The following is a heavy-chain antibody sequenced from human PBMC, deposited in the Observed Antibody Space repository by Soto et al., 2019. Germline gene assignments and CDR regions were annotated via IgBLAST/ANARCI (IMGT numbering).Heavy chain of an antibody. CDR2: ISYDGSNK. CDR3: AKGGYCSGGSCYSSYYYYMDV. D-gene: IGHD2-15*01. CDR1: GFTFSSYG. Sequence: GGSLRLSCAASGFTFSSYGMHWVRQAPGKGLEWVAVISYDGSNKYYADSVKGRFTISRDNSKNTLYLQMNSLGAEDTAVYYCAKGGYCSGGSCYSSYYYYMDVWGKGTTVNVSS. J-gene: IGHJ6*03. V-gene: IGHV3-30*18.